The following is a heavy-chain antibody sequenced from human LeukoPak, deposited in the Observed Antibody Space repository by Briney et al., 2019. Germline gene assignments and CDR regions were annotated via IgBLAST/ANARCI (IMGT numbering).Heavy chain of an antibody. CDR3: AVKGYCSGGSCYSVDY. Sequence: ASVKVSCKASGGTFSSYAISWVRQAPGQGLEWMGIINPSGGSTGYAQRFQGRVTMTRDTSTSTVYMELSSLRSEDTAVYYCAVKGYCSGGSCYSVDYWGQGTLVTVSS. CDR1: GGTFSSYA. CDR2: INPSGGST. V-gene: IGHV1-46*01. J-gene: IGHJ4*02. D-gene: IGHD2-15*01.